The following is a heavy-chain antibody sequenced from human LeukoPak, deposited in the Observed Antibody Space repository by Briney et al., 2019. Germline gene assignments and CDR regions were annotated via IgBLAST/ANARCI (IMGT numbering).Heavy chain of an antibody. D-gene: IGHD5-18*01. V-gene: IGHV4-59*01. CDR2: IYYSGIT. CDR1: GGSITGYY. J-gene: IGHJ4*02. CDR3: ARGQRGYPY. Sequence: PSETLSLTCTVSGGSITGYYWSWIRQPPGKGLEWIAYIYYSGITNYNPSLKSRVTVSVDMSKNQVSLQLSSVTAADTAAYYCARGQRGYPYWGQGTPVTVSS.